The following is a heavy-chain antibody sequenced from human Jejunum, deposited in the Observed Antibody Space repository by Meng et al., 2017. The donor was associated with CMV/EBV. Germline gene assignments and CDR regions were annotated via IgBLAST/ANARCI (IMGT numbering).Heavy chain of an antibody. D-gene: IGHD3-22*01. CDR3: AKGTNYYDGRGYNHFDY. J-gene: IGHJ4*02. CDR1: LTFSSYA. CDR2: ISSRGTYT. Sequence: LTFSSYAMNWVRQAPGKGLEWVSGISSRGTYTSYADSVKGRFTISRDDSKNTLYLQMDRLRAEDTAVFYCAKGTNYYDGRGYNHFDYWGQGTLVTVSS. V-gene: IGHV3-23*01.